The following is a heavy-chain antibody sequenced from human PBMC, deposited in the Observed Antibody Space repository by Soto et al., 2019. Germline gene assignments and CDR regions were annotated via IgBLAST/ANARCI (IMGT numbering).Heavy chain of an antibody. CDR1: VFTFSSYA. CDR2: ISGSGGST. D-gene: IGHD3-22*01. J-gene: IGHJ4*02. V-gene: IGHV3-23*01. Sequence: PGGSVRLSCAASVFTFSSYAMSWVRQAPGKGLEWVSAISGSGGSTYYADSVKGRFTISRDNSKNTLYLQMNSLRAEDTAVYYCAKGDYYDSSGPMDWGQGTLVTVSS. CDR3: AKGDYYDSSGPMD.